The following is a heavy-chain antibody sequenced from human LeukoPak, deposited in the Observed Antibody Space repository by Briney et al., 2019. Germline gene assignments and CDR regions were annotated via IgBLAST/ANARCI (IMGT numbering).Heavy chain of an antibody. D-gene: IGHD1-26*01. CDR1: GFTFSSYA. CDR2: ISYDGSNK. V-gene: IGHV3-30-3*01. J-gene: IGHJ3*02. CDR3: AREIPSGSYYGGALDI. Sequence: PGRSLRLSCAASGFTFSSYAMHWVRQAPVKGLEWVAVISYDGSNKYYADSVKGRFTISRDNSKNTLYLQMKSLRAEDTAVYYCAREIPSGSYYGGALDIWGQGTMVTVSS.